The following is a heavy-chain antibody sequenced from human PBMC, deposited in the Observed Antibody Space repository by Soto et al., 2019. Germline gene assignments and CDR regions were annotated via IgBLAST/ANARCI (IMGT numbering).Heavy chain of an antibody. CDR1: GDSISGYY. CDR2: VFYTGST. Sequence: QVQLQESGPGLVKPSETLSLTCTVSGDSISGYYWSWLRQPPGKGLEWIGYVFYTGSTTYNPSLKSRVTISIDTSKNRFSLNLSSVTAADTAVYYCASEHDYSSSGYYSIWGQGTMVTVSS. J-gene: IGHJ3*02. V-gene: IGHV4-59*01. CDR3: ASEHDYSSSGYYSI. D-gene: IGHD3-22*01.